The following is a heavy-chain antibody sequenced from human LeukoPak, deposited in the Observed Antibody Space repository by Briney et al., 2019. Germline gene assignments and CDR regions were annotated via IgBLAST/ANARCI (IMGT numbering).Heavy chain of an antibody. V-gene: IGHV4-39*07. Sequence: SETLSLTCTVSGGSISSSSYYWGWIRQPPGKGLEWIGSIYYSGSTYYNPSLKSRVTISVDTSKNQFSLKLSSVTAADTAVYYCASLSDYSKGYSFDIWGQGTMVTVSS. CDR1: GGSISSSSYY. J-gene: IGHJ3*02. CDR2: IYYSGST. D-gene: IGHD4-11*01. CDR3: ASLSDYSKGYSFDI.